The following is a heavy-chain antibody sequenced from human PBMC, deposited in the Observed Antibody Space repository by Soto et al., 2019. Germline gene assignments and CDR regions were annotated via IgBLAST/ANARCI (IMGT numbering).Heavy chain of an antibody. V-gene: IGHV4-59*08. CDR3: AGLMGFMYY. Sequence: SETLSLTCTVSGGSISSYYWSWIRQPPGKGLEWIGYIYYSGSTNYNPSLKSRVTISVDTSKNQFSLKLSSVTAADTAVYYCAGLMGFMYYWGQGTLVTVSS. J-gene: IGHJ4*02. CDR1: GGSISSYY. D-gene: IGHD3-10*01. CDR2: IYYSGST.